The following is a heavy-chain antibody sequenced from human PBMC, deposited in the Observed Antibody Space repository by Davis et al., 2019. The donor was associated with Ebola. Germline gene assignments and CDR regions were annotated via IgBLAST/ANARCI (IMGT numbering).Heavy chain of an antibody. Sequence: GESLKISCQDSGNRFSSHWIGWVRQPPGKGLEWMGIIYTGDSDTRYSPSFRGQVTISADKSTKTAFLHWSSLRASDTAMYYCATLRRTITGMDDGFDIWGQGTMVTVS. CDR2: IYTGDSDT. CDR1: GNRFSSHW. CDR3: ATLRRTITGMDDGFDI. D-gene: IGHD1-20*01. J-gene: IGHJ3*02. V-gene: IGHV5-51*01.